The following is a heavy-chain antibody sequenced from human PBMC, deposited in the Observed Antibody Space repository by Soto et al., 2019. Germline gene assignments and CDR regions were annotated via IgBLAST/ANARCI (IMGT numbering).Heavy chain of an antibody. CDR2: IHHSGRI. CDR1: GGSISSDYYH. D-gene: IGHD2-21*02. J-gene: IGHJ6*02. CDR3: AREDDGGDSLDV. V-gene: IGHV4-30-4*08. Sequence: QVQLQQSGPVLVKPSQTLSLTFTVSGGSISSDYYHWTWIRQSPGKGLEWIGYIHHSGRILYNPSLNSRATISVDTSKNQFSLHLSSVTAADTAVYFCAREDDGGDSLDVWGQGTTVTVSS.